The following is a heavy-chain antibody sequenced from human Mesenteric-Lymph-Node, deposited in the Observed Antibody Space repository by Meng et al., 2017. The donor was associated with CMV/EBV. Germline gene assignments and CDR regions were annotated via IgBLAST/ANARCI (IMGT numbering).Heavy chain of an antibody. Sequence: ASVKVSCKPSGYSFADYFMHWVRQAPGQGLEWMGWINPNSGGTYYAQKFQGRITLTTDTSISTGYMELSGLRSDDTAMYYCSSHYYDSSGYSYSDYWGQGTLVTVSS. V-gene: IGHV1-2*02. CDR3: SSHYYDSSGYSYSDY. J-gene: IGHJ4*02. CDR1: GYSFADYF. CDR2: INPNSGGT. D-gene: IGHD3-22*01.